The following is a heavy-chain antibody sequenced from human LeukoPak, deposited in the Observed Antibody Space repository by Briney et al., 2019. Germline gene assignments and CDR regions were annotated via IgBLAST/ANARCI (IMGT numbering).Heavy chain of an antibody. CDR2: ISSSGGTI. CDR1: GFTFSTYE. J-gene: IGHJ4*02. D-gene: IGHD1-26*01. CDR3: ATGAQSDY. Sequence: GGSLRLSCAASGFTFSTYEMNRVRQAPGKGLEWVSSISSSGGTIYHADSVKGRFTISRDNSKNSLYLQMNSLRAEDTAIYYCATGAQSDYWGQGTLVTVSS. V-gene: IGHV3-48*03.